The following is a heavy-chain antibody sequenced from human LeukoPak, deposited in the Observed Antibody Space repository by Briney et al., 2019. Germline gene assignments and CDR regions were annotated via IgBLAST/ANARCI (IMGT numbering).Heavy chain of an antibody. Sequence: GASVRVSCRASGGTFSSYAISWVRQAPGQGLEWMGRIITILGIANYAQKFKGRVTITADKSTSTAYMELSSLRSEDTAVYYCASTRRITMVRGVGNYYGMDVWGQGTTVTVSS. D-gene: IGHD3-10*01. CDR3: ASTRRITMVRGVGNYYGMDV. CDR2: IITILGIA. J-gene: IGHJ6*02. V-gene: IGHV1-69*04. CDR1: GGTFSSYA.